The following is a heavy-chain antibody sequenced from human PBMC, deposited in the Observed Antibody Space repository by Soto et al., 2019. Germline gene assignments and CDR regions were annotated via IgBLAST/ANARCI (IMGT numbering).Heavy chain of an antibody. V-gene: IGHV4-31*03. CDR1: GGSISSGGYY. D-gene: IGHD2-2*01. Sequence: SETLSLTYTVSGGSISSGGYYWSWIRQHPGKGLEWIGYIYYSGSTYYNPSLKSRVTISVDTSKNQFSLKLSSVTAADTAVYYCARDRGVVPAATGNWFDPWGQGTLVTVSS. CDR3: ARDRGVVPAATGNWFDP. J-gene: IGHJ5*02. CDR2: IYYSGST.